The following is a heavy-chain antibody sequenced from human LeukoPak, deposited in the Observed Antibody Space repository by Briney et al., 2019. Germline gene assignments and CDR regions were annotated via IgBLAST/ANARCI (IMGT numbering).Heavy chain of an antibody. CDR2: ISANNGDT. D-gene: IGHD2-15*01. Sequence: ASVKVSCKASGYTFTRYGISWVRQAPGQGLEWMGWISANNGDTNSAQKFQDRVTMTTDTSTSTAHMELRSLRSDDTAVYYCARDFFHGHCAGLSCFLLDYWGQGSLVTVSS. CDR3: ARDFFHGHCAGLSCFLLDY. J-gene: IGHJ4*02. CDR1: GYTFTRYG. V-gene: IGHV1-18*01.